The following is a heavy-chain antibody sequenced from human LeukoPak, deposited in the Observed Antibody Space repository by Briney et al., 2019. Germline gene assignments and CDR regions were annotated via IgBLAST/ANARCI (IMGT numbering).Heavy chain of an antibody. CDR1: GGSISSSSYY. V-gene: IGHV4-39*01. CDR2: IYYSGCT. Sequence: SSETLSLTCTVSGGSISSSSYYWGWIRQPPGKGLEWIGSIYYSGCTYYNPSLKSRVTISVDTSKNQFSLKLSSVTAADTAVYYCARHPTDIVVVPAAIRWLDPWGQGTLVTVSS. J-gene: IGHJ5*02. CDR3: ARHPTDIVVVPAAIRWLDP. D-gene: IGHD2-2*01.